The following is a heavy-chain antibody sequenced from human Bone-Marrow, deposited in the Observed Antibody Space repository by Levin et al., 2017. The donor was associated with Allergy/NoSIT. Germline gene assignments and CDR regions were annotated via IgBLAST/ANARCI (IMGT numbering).Heavy chain of an antibody. D-gene: IGHD6-6*01. V-gene: IGHV1-24*01. CDR2: FDPEDGET. CDR1: GYTLTELS. Sequence: ASVKVSCKVSGYTLTELSMHWVRQAPGKGLEWMGGFDPEDGETIYAQKFQGRVTMTEDTSTDTAYMELSSLRSEDTAVYYCATVPTLAARPTQIYYYYGMDVWGQGTTVTVSS. CDR3: ATVPTLAARPTQIYYYYGMDV. J-gene: IGHJ6*02.